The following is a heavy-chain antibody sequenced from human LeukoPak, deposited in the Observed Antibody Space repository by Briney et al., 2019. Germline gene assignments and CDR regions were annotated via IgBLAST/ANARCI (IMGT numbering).Heavy chain of an antibody. CDR1: GGSFSDYF. CDR2: IDDGGNT. Sequence: SETLSLTCSVYGGSFSDYFWSWIRQSPGKGLEWIGEIDDGGNTNYNPSLMSRVIVSMEKSKKQFSLVMRSVAAADTAVYYCARFSRITWGDWGDAFDIWGQGTTLIVSS. D-gene: IGHD2-21*02. CDR3: ARFSRITWGDWGDAFDI. V-gene: IGHV4-34*01. J-gene: IGHJ3*02.